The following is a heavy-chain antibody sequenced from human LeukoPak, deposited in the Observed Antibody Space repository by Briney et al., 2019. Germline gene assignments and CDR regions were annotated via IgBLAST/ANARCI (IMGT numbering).Heavy chain of an antibody. CDR2: ISSSGSTI. V-gene: IGHV3-48*03. Sequence: PGGSLRLSCAASGFTFSSYGMNWVRQAPGKGLEWVSYISSSGSTIYYADSVKGRFTISRDNAKNSLYLQLNSLRAEDTAVYYCARQRYDILTGYYSYTFDYWGQGTLVTVSS. D-gene: IGHD3-9*01. CDR3: ARQRYDILTGYYSYTFDY. CDR1: GFTFSSYG. J-gene: IGHJ4*02.